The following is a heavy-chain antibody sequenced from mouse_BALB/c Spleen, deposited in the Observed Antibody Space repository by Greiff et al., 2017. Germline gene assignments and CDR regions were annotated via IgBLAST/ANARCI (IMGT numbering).Heavy chain of an antibody. CDR1: GYTFSSYW. Sequence: QVQLKESGAELMKPGASVKISCKATGYTFSSYWIEWVKQRPGHGLEWIGEILPGSGSTNYNEKFKGKATFTADTSSNTAYMQLSSLTSEDSAVYYCASHYYGYPFAYWGQGTLVTVSA. CDR3: ASHYYGYPFAY. J-gene: IGHJ3*01. V-gene: IGHV1-9*01. D-gene: IGHD1-2*01. CDR2: ILPGSGST.